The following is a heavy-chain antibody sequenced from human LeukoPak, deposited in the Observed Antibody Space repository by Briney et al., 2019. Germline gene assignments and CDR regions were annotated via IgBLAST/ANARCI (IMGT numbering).Heavy chain of an antibody. D-gene: IGHD4-17*01. CDR1: GYTFTSYG. CDR2: ISAYNGNT. J-gene: IGHJ4*02. CDR3: ARSDYGDYDRWGNYYFDY. Sequence: ASVKVSCTASGYTFTSYGISWVRQAPGQGLEWMGWISAYNGNTNYAQKLQGRVTMTTDTSTSTAYMELRSLRSDDTAVYYCARSDYGDYDRWGNYYFDYWGQGTLVTVSS. V-gene: IGHV1-18*01.